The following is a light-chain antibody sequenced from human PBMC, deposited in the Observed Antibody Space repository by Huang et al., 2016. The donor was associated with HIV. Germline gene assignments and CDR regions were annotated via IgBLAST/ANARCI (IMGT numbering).Light chain of an antibody. V-gene: IGKV3-11*01. Sequence: EVVLTQSPATLSLSPGETATLSCRATQSLNSYLAWYQHKPGQAPRLLIYNASNRAAGIPARFSGSGSGTDFNLTISSLKPEDFAIYYCQQRSKSLTFGGGTTVEIK. J-gene: IGKJ4*01. CDR1: QSLNSY. CDR2: NAS. CDR3: QQRSKSLT.